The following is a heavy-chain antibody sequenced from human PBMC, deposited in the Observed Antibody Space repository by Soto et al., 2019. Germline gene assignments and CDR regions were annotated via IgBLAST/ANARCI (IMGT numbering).Heavy chain of an antibody. CDR1: GGSISSSNW. Sequence: QVQLQESGPGLVKPSGTLSVTCAVSGGSISSSNWWNWVRQPPGKGLEWIGEIYHSGSTYYNPSLRSRVTISLDKSKNQFSLRVKSVTAADTAEYYCARAWPSVDSYGSGVMDVWGQGTTVTVSS. CDR3: ARAWPSVDSYGSGVMDV. V-gene: IGHV4-4*02. CDR2: IYHSGST. J-gene: IGHJ6*02. D-gene: IGHD5-18*01.